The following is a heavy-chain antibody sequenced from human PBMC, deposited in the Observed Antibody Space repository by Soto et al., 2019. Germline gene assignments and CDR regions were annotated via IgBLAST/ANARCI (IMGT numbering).Heavy chain of an antibody. Sequence: PGGALKSSCKGFGYSFTKDLIGWVRPMPGKRLEWMAIIYPDESDTRYSPSFQGQVTISADKSISTAYLQWSSLKASDTAMYYCVRMGFSGGGYLSYYYYGMDIWGQGTTVTVSS. D-gene: IGHD5-12*01. J-gene: IGHJ6*02. V-gene: IGHV5-51*01. CDR2: IYPDESDT. CDR1: GYSFTKDL. CDR3: VRMGFSGGGYLSYYYYGMDI.